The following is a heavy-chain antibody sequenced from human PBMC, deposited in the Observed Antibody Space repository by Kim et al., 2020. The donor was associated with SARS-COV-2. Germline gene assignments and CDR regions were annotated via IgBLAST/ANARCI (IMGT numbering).Heavy chain of an antibody. V-gene: IGHV3-23*01. J-gene: IGHJ6*03. D-gene: IGHD3-10*01. CDR3: AKGGEKWFGGPYYMDV. Sequence: GGSLRLSCAASGFTFSSYAMSWVRQAPGKGLEWVSAISGSGGSTYYADSVKGRFTISRDNSKNTLYLQMNSLRAEDTAVYYCAKGGEKWFGGPYYMDVWGKGTTVTVSS. CDR2: ISGSGGST. CDR1: GFTFSSYA.